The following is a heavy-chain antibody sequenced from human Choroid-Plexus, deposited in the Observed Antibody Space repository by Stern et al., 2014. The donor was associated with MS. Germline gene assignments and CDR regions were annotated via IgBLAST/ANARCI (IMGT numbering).Heavy chain of an antibody. CDR3: AKDRHYLTYFFDH. V-gene: IGHV3-30*18. CDR2: VSYDGSNK. Sequence: VQLVESGGGVVRPGRPLRLSCVASGFTFGSCAMHWVRQAPGKGLVWGAGVSYDGSNKYYADSVKGRFTISRDNSQNTLYMQMSSLRPEDTAVYYCAKDRHYLTYFFDHWGQGSLVTVSS. D-gene: IGHD2/OR15-2a*01. J-gene: IGHJ5*02. CDR1: GFTFGSCA.